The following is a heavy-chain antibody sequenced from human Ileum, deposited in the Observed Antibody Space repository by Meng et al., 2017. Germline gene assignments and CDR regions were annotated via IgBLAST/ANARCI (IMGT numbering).Heavy chain of an antibody. D-gene: IGHD2-21*01. J-gene: IGHJ1*01. CDR3: ARGAIAVTSYEEYFQH. V-gene: IGHV3-30*04. CDR2: ISSDGRII. CDR1: GFTFSTYS. Sequence: GESLKISCAASGFTFSTYSMNWFRQAPGTGLEWVAIISSDGRIIHYADSVKGRFTVSRDTSKNTFYLQLNSLTTDDTAVYSCARGAIAVTSYEEYFQHWGQGTLVTVSS.